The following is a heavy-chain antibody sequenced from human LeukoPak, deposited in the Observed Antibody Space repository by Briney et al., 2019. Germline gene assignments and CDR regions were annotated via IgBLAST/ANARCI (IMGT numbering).Heavy chain of an antibody. Sequence: GGSLRLSCAASEFSVGSNYMTWVRQAPGKGLEWVAVIYSGGSTYYADSVKSRFTISRDNSKNTLYLQMNSLRAEDAAVYFCAKAPVTSCRGAYCYPFDSWGQGTLVTVSS. V-gene: IGHV3-66*01. CDR3: AKAPVTSCRGAYCYPFDS. CDR1: EFSVGSNY. J-gene: IGHJ4*02. CDR2: IYSGGST. D-gene: IGHD2-21*01.